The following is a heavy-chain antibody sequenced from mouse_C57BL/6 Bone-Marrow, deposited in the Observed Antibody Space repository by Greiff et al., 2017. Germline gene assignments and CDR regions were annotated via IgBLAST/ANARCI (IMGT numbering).Heavy chain of an antibody. J-gene: IGHJ4*01. V-gene: IGHV5-4*03. CDR2: ISDGGSYT. D-gene: IGHD1-1*01. CDR1: GFTFSSYA. CDR3: ARGGGSNYDAMDD. Sequence: EVMLVESGGGLVKPGGSLKLSCAASGFTFSSYAMSWVRQTPEKRLEWVATISDGGSYTYYPDNVKGRFTLSRDNAKNNLYLQMSHLKSEDTAMYYCARGGGSNYDAMDDWGQGTSGTVAS.